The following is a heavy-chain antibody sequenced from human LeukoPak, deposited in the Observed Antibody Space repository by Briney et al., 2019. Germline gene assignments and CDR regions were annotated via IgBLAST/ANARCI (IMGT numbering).Heavy chain of an antibody. CDR3: AHRRKAVGENWFDP. J-gene: IGHJ5*02. V-gene: IGHV2-5*01. CDR1: GFSLSTTGVG. CDR2: IYGNDDK. Sequence: SGPTLVNPTQTLTLTCTFSGFSLSTTGVGVGWIRQPPGKALEWLAVIYGNDDKRYRPSLRSRLTITKDTSKNQVVLTLTNMDPVDTATYYCAHRRKAVGENWFDPWGPGTLITVSS. D-gene: IGHD4-17*01.